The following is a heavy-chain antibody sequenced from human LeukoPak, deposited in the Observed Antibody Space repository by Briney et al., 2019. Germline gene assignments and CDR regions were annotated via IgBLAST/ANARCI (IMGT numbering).Heavy chain of an antibody. V-gene: IGHV3-48*03. J-gene: IGHJ4*02. D-gene: IGHD5-12*01. CDR3: ARDSYSGYALNFDY. CDR2: ISSSGSTI. Sequence: QSGGSLRLSCAASGFTFSSYEMNWVRQAPGKGLEWVSYISSSGSTIYYADSVKGRFTISRDNAKNSLYLQMNSLRAEDTAVYYCARDSYSGYALNFDYWGQGTLVTVSS. CDR1: GFTFSSYE.